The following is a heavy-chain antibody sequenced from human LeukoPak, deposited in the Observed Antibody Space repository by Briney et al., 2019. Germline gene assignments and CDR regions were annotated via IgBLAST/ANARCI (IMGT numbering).Heavy chain of an antibody. CDR1: GFTFSSHS. CDR2: ISTSSSYI. D-gene: IGHD5-24*01. CDR3: ANIKGEERWLPFGDFFDY. Sequence: PGGSLRLSCAASGFTFSSHSMNWVRQAPGKGLEWVSSISTSSSYIYYADSVKGRFTISRDNAKNSLYLQMNSLRAEDTAVYYCANIKGEERWLPFGDFFDYWGQGTLVTVSS. J-gene: IGHJ4*02. V-gene: IGHV3-21*04.